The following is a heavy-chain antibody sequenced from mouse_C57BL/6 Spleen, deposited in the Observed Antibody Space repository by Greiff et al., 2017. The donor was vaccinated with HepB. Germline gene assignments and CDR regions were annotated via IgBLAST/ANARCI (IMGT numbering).Heavy chain of an antibody. CDR1: GFTFSSYA. Sequence: EVKLMESGGGLVKPGGSLKLSCAASGFTFSSYAMSWVRQTPEKRLEWVATISDGGSYTYYPDNVKGRFTISRDNAKNNLYLQMSHLKSEDTAMYYCARSSSSPYWYFDVWGTGTTVTVSS. J-gene: IGHJ1*03. V-gene: IGHV5-4*03. CDR2: ISDGGSYT. CDR3: ARSSSSPYWYFDV.